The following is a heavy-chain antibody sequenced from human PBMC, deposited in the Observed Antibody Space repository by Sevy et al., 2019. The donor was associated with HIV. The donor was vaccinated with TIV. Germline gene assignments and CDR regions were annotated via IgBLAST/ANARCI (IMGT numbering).Heavy chain of an antibody. V-gene: IGHV1-18*01. J-gene: IGHJ1*01. CDR2: ISTFNGDT. D-gene: IGHD1-26*01. Sequence: ASVKVSCKTSGYRFMSYGISWVRQAPGQGLEWMGWISTFNGDTNAAPTLQGRVTMTTDTSTSTGYMELRSLRSDDTAVYYCARAPSGSQGPGQYFHYWGQGTLVTVSS. CDR3: ARAPSGSQGPGQYFHY. CDR1: GYRFMSYG.